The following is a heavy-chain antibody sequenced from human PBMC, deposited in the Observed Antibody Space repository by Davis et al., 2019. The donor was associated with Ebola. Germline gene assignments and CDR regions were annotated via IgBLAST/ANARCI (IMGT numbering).Heavy chain of an antibody. J-gene: IGHJ4*02. V-gene: IGHV3-15*01. D-gene: IGHD4-11*01. CDR1: GFTFSNAW. CDR2: IKSKTDGGTT. Sequence: GEFLKISCAASGFTFSNAWMSWVRQAPGKGLEWVGRIKSKTDGGTTDYAAPVKGRFTISRDDSKNTLYLQMNSLRPEDTAVYYCARDSDDYSFDYWGQGTLVTVSS. CDR3: ARDSDDYSFDY.